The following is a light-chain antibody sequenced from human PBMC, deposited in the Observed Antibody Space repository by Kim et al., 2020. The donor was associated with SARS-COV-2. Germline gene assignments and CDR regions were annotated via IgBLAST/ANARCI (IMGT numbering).Light chain of an antibody. V-gene: IGKV1-5*03. CDR1: QSISTW. Sequence: DIQMTQSPSTLSASVGDRVTITCRASQSISTWLAWYQQKPGKAPKLLIYKTSSLQSGVPSRFSGSGSGTEFTLTVSSLQPDDLATYYCQQYNSYPWTSGQGTKLEI. CDR2: KTS. J-gene: IGKJ1*01. CDR3: QQYNSYPWT.